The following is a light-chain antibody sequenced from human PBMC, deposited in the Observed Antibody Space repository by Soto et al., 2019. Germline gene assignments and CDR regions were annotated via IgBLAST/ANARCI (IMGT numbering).Light chain of an antibody. CDR1: SNDVGGFNH. V-gene: IGLV2-14*01. CDR2: EVS. Sequence: QSVLTQPASVSGSPGQSITISCTGTSNDVGGFNHVSWYQQHPGKAPKLMIYEVSNRPSGVSDRFSGSKSDNTASLTISGVQVEDEAAYYCSSYTSTSPVIFGGGTKLTVL. J-gene: IGLJ2*01. CDR3: SSYTSTSPVI.